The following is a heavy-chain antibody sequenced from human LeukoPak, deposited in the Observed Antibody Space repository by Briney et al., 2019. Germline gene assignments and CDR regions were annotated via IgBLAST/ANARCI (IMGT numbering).Heavy chain of an antibody. D-gene: IGHD2-2*01. CDR2: IYYSGST. J-gene: IGHJ5*02. Sequence: SETLSLTCTVSGGSISSYYWSWIRQPPGKGLEWIGYIYYSGSTNYKPSLKSRVTISVGTSKNQFSLKLSSVTAADTAVYYCARGPPDIVVVPAAKVWFDPWGKGTLVTVSS. CDR3: ARGPPDIVVVPAAKVWFDP. CDR1: GGSISSYY. V-gene: IGHV4-59*01.